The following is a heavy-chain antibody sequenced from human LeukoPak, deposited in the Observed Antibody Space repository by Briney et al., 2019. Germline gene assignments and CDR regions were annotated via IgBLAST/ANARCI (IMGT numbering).Heavy chain of an antibody. D-gene: IGHD6-19*01. CDR3: ARLGAVAGTADFDY. CDR2: IYYSGST. V-gene: IGHV4-59*01. J-gene: IGHJ4*02. Sequence: PSETLSLTCTVSGGSISSYYWSWIRQPPGKGLEWIGYIYYSGSTNCNPSLKSRVTISVDTSKNQFSLKLSSVTAADTAVYYCARLGAVAGTADFDYWGQGTLVTVSS. CDR1: GGSISSYY.